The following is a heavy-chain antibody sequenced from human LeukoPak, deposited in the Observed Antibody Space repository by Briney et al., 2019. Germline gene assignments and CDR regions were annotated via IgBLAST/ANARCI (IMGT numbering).Heavy chain of an antibody. CDR1: GFTFSSYA. CDR3: AKTDIVVRPAPYYFDY. Sequence: GGSLRLSCAASGFTFSSYAMSWVRQAPGKGLEWVSIISDSGGSTYHADSVKGRFTMSRDNSKNTLYLQMNSLRAEDTAVYYCAKTDIVVRPAPYYFDYWGQGTLVTVSS. J-gene: IGHJ4*02. CDR2: ISDSGGST. D-gene: IGHD2-2*01. V-gene: IGHV3-23*01.